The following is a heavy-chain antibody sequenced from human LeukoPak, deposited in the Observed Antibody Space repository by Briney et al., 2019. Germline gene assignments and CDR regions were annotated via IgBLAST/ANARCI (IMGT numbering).Heavy chain of an antibody. CDR2: IGGSGGST. Sequence: GGSLKLSCAASGFTFSSYAMSWVRQAPGKGLEWVSSIGGSGGSTYYADSVKGRFTISRDNSKNTLYLQMNSLRAEDTAVYYCAKVETAAAATLRGFDYWGQGTLVTVSS. V-gene: IGHV3-23*01. CDR1: GFTFSSYA. J-gene: IGHJ4*02. D-gene: IGHD6-13*01. CDR3: AKVETAAAATLRGFDY.